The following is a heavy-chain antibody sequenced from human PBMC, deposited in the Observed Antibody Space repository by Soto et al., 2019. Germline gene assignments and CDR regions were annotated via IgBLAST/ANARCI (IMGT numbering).Heavy chain of an antibody. J-gene: IGHJ5*02. CDR2: ISAYNGNT. V-gene: IGHV1-18*01. CDR1: GYTFTSYG. CDR3: ARAWSGLHGSGRENWFDP. D-gene: IGHD3-10*01. Sequence: QVQLVQSGAEVKKPGASVKVSCKASGYTFTSYGISWVRQAPGQGLEWMGWISAYNGNTNYAQKRQGRVTMTPDTSTSTAYMELRSLRSDDTAVYYCARAWSGLHGSGRENWFDPWGQGTLVTVSS.